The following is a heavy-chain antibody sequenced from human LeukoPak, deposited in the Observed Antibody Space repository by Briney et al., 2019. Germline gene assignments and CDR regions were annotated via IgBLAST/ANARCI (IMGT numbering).Heavy chain of an antibody. D-gene: IGHD6-19*01. CDR3: ASTNEYSSGWSTVDY. Sequence: ASVKVFCKVSGYTLTELSMHWVRQAPGKGLEWMGVINPSGGSTSYAQKFQGRVTMTRDTSTSTVYMELSSLRSEDTAVYYCASTNEYSSGWSTVDYWGQGTLVTVSS. CDR2: INPSGGST. CDR1: GYTLTELS. J-gene: IGHJ4*02. V-gene: IGHV1-46*01.